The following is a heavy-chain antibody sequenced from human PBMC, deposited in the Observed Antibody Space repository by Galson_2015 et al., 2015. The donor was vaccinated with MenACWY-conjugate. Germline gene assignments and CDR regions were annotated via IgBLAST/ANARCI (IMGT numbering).Heavy chain of an antibody. Sequence: SVKVSCKASGYTFTSYAMHWVRQAPGQRLEWMGWINAGNGNTKYSQKFQGRVTITRDTSASTAYMELSSLRSEDTAVYYCARTDSSGWYYFDYWGQGTLVTVSS. V-gene: IGHV1-3*01. D-gene: IGHD6-19*01. CDR3: ARTDSSGWYYFDY. J-gene: IGHJ4*02. CDR2: INAGNGNT. CDR1: GYTFTSYA.